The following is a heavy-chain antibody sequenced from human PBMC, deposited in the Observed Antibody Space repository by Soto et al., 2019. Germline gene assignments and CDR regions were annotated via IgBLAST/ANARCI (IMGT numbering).Heavy chain of an antibody. J-gene: IGHJ4*02. CDR2: ISYDGSNK. V-gene: IGHV3-30*18. CDR3: AKSSLSGSGELYYFDY. Sequence: GSLRLSCAASGFTFSSYGMHWVRQAPGKGLEWVAVISYDGSNKYYADSVKGRFTISRDNSKNTLYLQMNSLRAEDTAVYYCAKSSLSGSGELYYFDYWGQGTLVTVSS. D-gene: IGHD3-10*01. CDR1: GFTFSSYG.